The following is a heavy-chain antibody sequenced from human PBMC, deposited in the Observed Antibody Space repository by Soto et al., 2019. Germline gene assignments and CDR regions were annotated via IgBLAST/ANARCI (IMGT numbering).Heavy chain of an antibody. V-gene: IGHV4-30-4*01. CDR1: GGSISTDDYY. D-gene: IGHD2-15*01. CDR3: AIHLTYCSAGSCYSDFPYYGMDV. J-gene: IGHJ6*02. Sequence: QVQLQESGPGLVKPSQTLSLTCTVSGGSISTDDYYWTWIRQPPGKGLEWIGYIYYSGSTYYNPSLKSRVTISVDTSKNQFSLKLSSVTAADTAVYYCAIHLTYCSAGSCYSDFPYYGMDVWGQGTTVTVSS. CDR2: IYYSGST.